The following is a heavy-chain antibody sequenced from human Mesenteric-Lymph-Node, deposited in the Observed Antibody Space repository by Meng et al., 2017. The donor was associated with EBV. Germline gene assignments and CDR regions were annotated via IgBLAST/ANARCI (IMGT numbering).Heavy chain of an antibody. CDR3: ARLDRWELLRGLVY. J-gene: IGHJ4*02. CDR2: IYYSGST. V-gene: IGHV4-34*11. Sequence: QLQQGGAGLLQASEAVALTCGVHGGSFSDYYWWSWIRQPPGKGLEWIGYIYYSGSTNYNPSLKSRVTISVDTSKNQFSLKLSSVTAADTAVYYCARLDRWELLRGLVYWGQGTLVTVSS. CDR1: GGSFSDYY. D-gene: IGHD1-26*01.